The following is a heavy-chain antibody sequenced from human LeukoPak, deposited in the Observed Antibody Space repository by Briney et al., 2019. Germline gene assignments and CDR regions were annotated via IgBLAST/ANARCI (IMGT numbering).Heavy chain of an antibody. J-gene: IGHJ5*01. V-gene: IGHV3-21*04. D-gene: IGHD5-24*01. Sequence: GGSLRLSCAASGFTFSSYWMSWVRQAPGKGLEWVSSISSSSSYIYYADSVKGRFTISRDNAKNSLYLQMNSLRAEDTAVYYCARGDGYGYNWFDSWGQGTLVTVSS. CDR3: ARGDGYGYNWFDS. CDR2: ISSSSSYI. CDR1: GFTFSSYW.